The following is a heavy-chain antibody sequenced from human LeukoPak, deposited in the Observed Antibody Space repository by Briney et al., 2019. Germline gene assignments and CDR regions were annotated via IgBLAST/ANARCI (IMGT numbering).Heavy chain of an antibody. J-gene: IGHJ3*02. CDR1: GYTFTSYY. Sequence: GASVTVSCKASGYTFTSYYMHWVRQAPGQGLEWMGIINPSGGSTSYAQKFQGRVTMTRDTSTSTVYMELSSLRSEDTAVYYCARGNERITMIVVVITPGAFDIWGQGTMVTVSS. CDR2: INPSGGST. D-gene: IGHD3-22*01. CDR3: ARGNERITMIVVVITPGAFDI. V-gene: IGHV1-46*01.